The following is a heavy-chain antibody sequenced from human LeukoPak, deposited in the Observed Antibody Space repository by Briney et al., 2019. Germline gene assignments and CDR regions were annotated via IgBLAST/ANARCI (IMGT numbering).Heavy chain of an antibody. V-gene: IGHV4-34*01. Sequence: KPSETLSLTCAVYGGSFNGYYWNWIRQPPLKGLEWIGEINHSGNTNYNPSLKSRVTISVDTSKNQFSLKLSSVTAADTAVYYCVRRRRVLPFDPWGQGTLVTVSS. CDR1: GGSFNGYY. CDR2: INHSGNT. CDR3: VRRRRVLPFDP. J-gene: IGHJ5*02.